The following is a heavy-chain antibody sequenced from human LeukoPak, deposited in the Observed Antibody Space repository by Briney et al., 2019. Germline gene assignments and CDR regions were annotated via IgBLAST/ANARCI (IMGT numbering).Heavy chain of an antibody. CDR3: ARDTAMAQFDY. CDR1: GGSISNYY. D-gene: IGHD5-18*01. Sequence: SETLSLTCTVSGGSISNYYWNWIRQPPGKGLEWIGYIFYSGRTNYNPSLKSRVTLSVDTSKNWFSLRLTSVTAADTAVYYCARDTAMAQFDYWGQGTLVTVSS. V-gene: IGHV4-59*01. CDR2: IFYSGRT. J-gene: IGHJ4*02.